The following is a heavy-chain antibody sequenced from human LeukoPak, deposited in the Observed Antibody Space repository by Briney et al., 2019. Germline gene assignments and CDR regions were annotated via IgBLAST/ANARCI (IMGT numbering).Heavy chain of an antibody. CDR1: GGSFSGYY. J-gene: IGHJ5*02. D-gene: IGHD6-13*01. CDR2: INHSGST. CDR3: ARCAQGIAAAGTGWFDP. V-gene: IGHV4-34*01. Sequence: SETLSLTCAVYGGSFSGYYWSWIRQPPGKGLEWIGEINHSGSTNYNPSLKSRVTISVDTSKNQFSLKLSSVTAADTAVYYCARCAQGIAAAGTGWFDPWGQGTQVTVSS.